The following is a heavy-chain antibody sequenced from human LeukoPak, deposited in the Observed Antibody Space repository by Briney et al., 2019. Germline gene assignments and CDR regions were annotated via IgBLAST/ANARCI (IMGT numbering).Heavy chain of an antibody. Sequence: GASVKVSCKASGYIFTDYYMHWVRQAPGQGLEWMGWINPNSGGTNYAQKFQGRVTMTRDTSISTAYMELSRLRSDDTAVYYCARDKDFWSGSDAFDIWGQGTMVTVSS. J-gene: IGHJ3*02. V-gene: IGHV1-2*02. CDR3: ARDKDFWSGSDAFDI. CDR1: GYIFTDYY. CDR2: INPNSGGT. D-gene: IGHD3-3*01.